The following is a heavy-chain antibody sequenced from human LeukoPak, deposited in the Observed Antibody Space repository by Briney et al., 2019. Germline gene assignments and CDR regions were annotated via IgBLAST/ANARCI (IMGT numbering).Heavy chain of an antibody. CDR3: ARDMGLVRGVFDY. CDR1: GLTISRNY. J-gene: IGHJ4*02. Sequence: PGGSLRLSCAASGLTISRNYMNWVRQAPGKGLEWVSVIYSGGSTYYPDSVKGRFTISRDNSKNTLYLQMNSLRAEDTAVYYCARDMGLVRGVFDYWGQGSLVTVSS. CDR2: IYSGGST. D-gene: IGHD3-10*01. V-gene: IGHV3-53*01.